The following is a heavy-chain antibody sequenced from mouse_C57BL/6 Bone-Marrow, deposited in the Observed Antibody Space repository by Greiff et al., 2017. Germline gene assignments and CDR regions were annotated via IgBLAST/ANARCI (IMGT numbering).Heavy chain of an antibody. CDR3: ARPLTGLFAY. J-gene: IGHJ3*01. D-gene: IGHD4-1*01. CDR1: GFTFSSYG. Sequence: EVKLVESGGDLVKPGGSLKLSCAASGFTFSSYGMSWVRQTPDKRLEWVATISSGGSYTYYPDSVKGRFTISIDNAKNTLYLQMRSLKSEDTAMYYCARPLTGLFAYWGQGTLVTVSA. V-gene: IGHV5-6*01. CDR2: ISSGGSYT.